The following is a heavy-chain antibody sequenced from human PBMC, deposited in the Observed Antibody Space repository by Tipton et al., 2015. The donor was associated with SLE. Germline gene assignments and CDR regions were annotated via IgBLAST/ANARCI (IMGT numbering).Heavy chain of an antibody. CDR3: ARGRGPEGSGWYFDL. V-gene: IGHV3-9*01. CDR1: GFTFDDYA. Sequence: SLRLSCAASGFTFDDYAMHWVRLAPGKGLGWVSGISWSSGNIGYADSVKGRFTISRDNARNSLYLQMNSLRAEDTAVYCCARGRGPEGSGWYFDLWGRGTLVTVSS. D-gene: IGHD3-10*01. J-gene: IGHJ2*01. CDR2: ISWSSGNI.